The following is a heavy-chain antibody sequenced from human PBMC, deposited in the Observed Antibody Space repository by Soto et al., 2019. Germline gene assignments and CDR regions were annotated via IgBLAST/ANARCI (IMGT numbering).Heavy chain of an antibody. CDR1: GFTFSSYW. CDR3: ARGGASGVPPAH. CDR2: INSDGYST. D-gene: IGHD3-16*01. Sequence: EVQLVESGGGLVQPGGSLRLSCGASGFTFSSYWMHWVRQAPGKGLVWVSRINSDGYSTSYADSVKGRFTISRDNAKNTLYLQMNSLRAEDTAVYYCARGGASGVPPAHWGQGTLVTVSS. V-gene: IGHV3-74*01. J-gene: IGHJ1*01.